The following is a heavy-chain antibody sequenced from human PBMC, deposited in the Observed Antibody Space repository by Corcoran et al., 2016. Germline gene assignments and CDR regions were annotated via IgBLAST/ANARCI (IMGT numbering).Heavy chain of an antibody. CDR2: IKSKTDGGTT. D-gene: IGHD1-1*01. CDR1: GFTFSNAW. CDR3: TTDRAVYGTESNTDY. V-gene: IGHV3-15*07. J-gene: IGHJ4*02. Sequence: EVQLVESGGGLVKPGGSLRLSCAASGFTFSNAWMNWVRQAPGKGLEWVGRIKSKTDGGTTDYAAPVKGRVTISRDDSKNTLYLQMNSLKTEDTAVYYCTTDRAVYGTESNTDYWGQGTLVTVSS.